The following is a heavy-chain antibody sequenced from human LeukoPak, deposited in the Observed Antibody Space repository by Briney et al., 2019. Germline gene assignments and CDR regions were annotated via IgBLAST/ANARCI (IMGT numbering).Heavy chain of an antibody. D-gene: IGHD6-19*01. V-gene: IGHV3-7*03. CDR3: AKDRQWLGRYFDY. Sequence: PGGSLRLSCAASGFTFSSYWMSWVRQAPGKGLEWVANIRQDGGEIYYLDSVNGRFTISRDNAKNSLYLQMNSLTAEDTAVYYCAKDRQWLGRYFDYWGQGTLVTVSS. J-gene: IGHJ4*02. CDR1: GFTFSSYW. CDR2: IRQDGGEI.